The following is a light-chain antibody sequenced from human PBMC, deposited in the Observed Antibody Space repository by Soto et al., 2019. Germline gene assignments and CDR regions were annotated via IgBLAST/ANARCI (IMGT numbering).Light chain of an antibody. V-gene: IGLV2-14*01. CDR1: SSDVGGYDY. CDR3: SSYTSNSTRV. CDR2: EVS. Sequence: QSVLTQPASVSGSPGQSITVSCTGTSSDVGGYDYVSWYQQYPDRAPKLMIYEVSNRPSGVSSRFSGSKSGNTASLTISGLQAEDEADYYCSSYTSNSTRVIGTGSKVTGL. J-gene: IGLJ1*01.